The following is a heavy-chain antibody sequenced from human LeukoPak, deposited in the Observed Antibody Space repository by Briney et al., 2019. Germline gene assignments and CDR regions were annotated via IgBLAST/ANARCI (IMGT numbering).Heavy chain of an antibody. Sequence: SETLSLTCAVYGGSFSGYYWSWIRQPPGKGLEWIGEINHSGSTNYNPSLKSRVTISVDTSKNQFSLKLSSVTAADTAVYYCARLVVPSSTDPPNWFDPWGQGTLVTVSS. CDR3: ARLVVPSSTDPPNWFDP. CDR1: GGSFSGYY. CDR2: INHSGST. V-gene: IGHV4-34*01. D-gene: IGHD4-17*01. J-gene: IGHJ5*02.